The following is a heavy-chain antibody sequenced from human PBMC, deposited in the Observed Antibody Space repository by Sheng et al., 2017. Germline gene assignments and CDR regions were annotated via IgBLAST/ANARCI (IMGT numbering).Heavy chain of an antibody. J-gene: IGHJ6*02. Sequence: QVQLVESGGGVVQPGRSLRLSCAASGFTFSSYGMHWVRQAPGKGLEWVAVISYDGSNKYYADSVKGRFTISRDNSKNTLYLQMNSLRAEDTAVYYCAKDYSYYYGMDVWGQGTTV. D-gene: IGHD4-4*01. CDR1: GFTFSSYG. CDR3: AKDYSYYYGMDV. CDR2: ISYDGSNK. V-gene: IGHV3-30*18.